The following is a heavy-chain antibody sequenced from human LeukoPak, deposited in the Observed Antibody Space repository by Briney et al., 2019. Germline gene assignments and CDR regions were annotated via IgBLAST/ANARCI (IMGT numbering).Heavy chain of an antibody. J-gene: IGHJ4*02. CDR2: INGDGSNS. V-gene: IGHV3-74*01. CDR1: GFTFTTYW. Sequence: GGSLRLSCVASGFTFTTYWMHWVRQAPGKGLVWVSRINGDGSNSNYAYSVKGRFTISRDNSKNTLYLQMNSLRAEDTAVYYCAKGRKWELPLDYWGQGKLVTVSS. CDR3: AKGRKWELPLDY. D-gene: IGHD1-26*01.